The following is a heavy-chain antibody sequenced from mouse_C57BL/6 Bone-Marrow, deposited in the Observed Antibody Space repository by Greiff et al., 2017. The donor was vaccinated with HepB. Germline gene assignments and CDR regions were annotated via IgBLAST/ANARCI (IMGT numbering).Heavy chain of an antibody. J-gene: IGHJ2*01. CDR3: AREGLRRYYFDY. CDR2: IYPGSGST. D-gene: IGHD2-4*01. Sequence: QVQLQQPGAELVKPGASVKVSCKASGYTFTSYWMHWVKQRPGQGLEWIGDIYPGSGSTNYNEKFKSKATLTVDTSSSTAYMQLSSLTSEDSAVYYCAREGLRRYYFDYWGQGTTLTVSS. CDR1: GYTFTSYW. V-gene: IGHV1-55*01.